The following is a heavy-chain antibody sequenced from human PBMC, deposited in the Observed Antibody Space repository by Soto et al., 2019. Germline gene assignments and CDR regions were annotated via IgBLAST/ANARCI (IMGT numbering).Heavy chain of an antibody. CDR2: IYYSGST. D-gene: IGHD6-13*01. V-gene: IGHV4-31*03. Sequence: SETLSLTCSVSGGSISSCGYYWSWIRQHPGKGLEWIGYIYYSGSTYYNPSLKSRVTISVDTSKNQFSLKLSSVTAADTAVYYCARELAAAAHDYWGQGTLVTVSS. CDR1: GGSISSCGYY. CDR3: ARELAAAAHDY. J-gene: IGHJ4*02.